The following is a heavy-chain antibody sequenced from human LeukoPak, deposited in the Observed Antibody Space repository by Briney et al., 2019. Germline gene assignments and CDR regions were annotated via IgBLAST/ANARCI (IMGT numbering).Heavy chain of an antibody. CDR3: ARDADWASDY. CDR1: GFTFKNHW. D-gene: IGHD3/OR15-3a*01. J-gene: IGHJ4*02. V-gene: IGHV3-7*01. CDR2: MKQEGSEQ. Sequence: PGGSLRLSCVGSGFTFKNHWMVWVRRAPGKGLEWVANMKQEGSEQYYGDSVRGRFTISRDNAKNSLYLRMNSLRVADTAVYYCARDADWASDYWGQGTLVTV.